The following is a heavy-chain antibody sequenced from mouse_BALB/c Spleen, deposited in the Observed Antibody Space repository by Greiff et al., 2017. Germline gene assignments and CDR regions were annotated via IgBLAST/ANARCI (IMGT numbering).Heavy chain of an antibody. Sequence: EVKLQESGPGLVKPSQSLSLTCTVTGYSITSDYAWNWIRQFPGNKLEWMGYISYSGSTSYNPSLKSRISITRDTSKNQFFLQLNSVTTEDTATYYCARIAYYGNYDAMDYWGQGTSVTVSS. CDR2: ISYSGST. CDR3: ARIAYYGNYDAMDY. V-gene: IGHV3-2*02. D-gene: IGHD2-10*01. CDR1: GYSITSDYA. J-gene: IGHJ4*01.